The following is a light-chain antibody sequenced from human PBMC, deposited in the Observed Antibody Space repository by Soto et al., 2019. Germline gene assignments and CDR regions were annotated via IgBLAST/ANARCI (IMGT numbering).Light chain of an antibody. Sequence: DIQMTPSPSSLSASVGDRVTITCRASQSISFYLNWYRQKPGKAPKLLIYTASNVQSGVPSRISGSGSGTDFTLTISSLQPEDFATYYCQQSYNMPRTFGQGTKV. CDR1: QSISFY. CDR2: TAS. CDR3: QQSYNMPRT. V-gene: IGKV1-39*01. J-gene: IGKJ1*01.